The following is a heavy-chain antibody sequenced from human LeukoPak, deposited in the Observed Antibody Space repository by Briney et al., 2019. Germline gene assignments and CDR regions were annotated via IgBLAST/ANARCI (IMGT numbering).Heavy chain of an antibody. V-gene: IGHV3-23*01. D-gene: IGHD4-17*01. J-gene: IGHJ4*02. Sequence: GGSPRLSCAASGFTFSSYAMTWVRQAPGKGLEWVPTIINSGATTYYADSVKGRFTISRDNSKNTLDLQMNSLRAEDTAAYYCAKDIHGDYGGLDYWGQGTLVTVSS. CDR2: IINSGATT. CDR3: AKDIHGDYGGLDY. CDR1: GFTFSSYA.